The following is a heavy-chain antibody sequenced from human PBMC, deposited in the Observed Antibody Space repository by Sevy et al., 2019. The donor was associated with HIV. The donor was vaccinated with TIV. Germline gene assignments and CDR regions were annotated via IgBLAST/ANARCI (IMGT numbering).Heavy chain of an antibody. CDR2: ISNRGTTI. J-gene: IGHJ3*02. D-gene: IGHD2-15*01. V-gene: IGHV3-11*01. CDR3: AREGSCSGGTCYSNDAFDI. Sequence: VGSLRLSCAASGFTFSDYYMSWIRQAPGKGLEWVSYISNRGTTIDYADSVKGRFTISRDNARNSLYLQMNSLRDEDTAVYYCAREGSCSGGTCYSNDAFDIWGQGTMVTVSS. CDR1: GFTFSDYY.